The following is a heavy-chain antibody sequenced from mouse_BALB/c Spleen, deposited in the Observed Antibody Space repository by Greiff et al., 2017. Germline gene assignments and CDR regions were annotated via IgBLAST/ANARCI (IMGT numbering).Heavy chain of an antibody. CDR1: GYSITSGYY. V-gene: IGHV3-6*02. CDR3: AREGYYGSSHWYFDV. J-gene: IGHJ1*01. CDR2: ISYDGSN. Sequence: EVHLVESGPGLVKPSQSLSLTCSVTGYSITSGYYWNWIRQFPGNKLEWMGYISYDGSNNYNPSLKNRISITRDTSKNQFFLKLNSVTTEDTATYYCAREGYYGSSHWYFDVWGAGTTVTVSS. D-gene: IGHD1-1*01.